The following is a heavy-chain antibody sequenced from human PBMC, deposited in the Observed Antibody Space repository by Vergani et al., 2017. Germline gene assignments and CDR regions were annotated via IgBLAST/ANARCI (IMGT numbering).Heavy chain of an antibody. Sequence: QLQLQESGPGLVKPSETLSLICTVSGGSISSGGYYWSWIRQHPGKGLEWIGYIYYSGSTYYNPSLKSRVTISVDTSKNQFSLKLSSVTAADTAVYYCARASDPRWGDMDVWGKGTTVTVSS. J-gene: IGHJ6*03. V-gene: IGHV4-31*03. CDR2: IYYSGST. D-gene: IGHD3-16*01. CDR3: ARASDPRWGDMDV. CDR1: GGSISSGGYY.